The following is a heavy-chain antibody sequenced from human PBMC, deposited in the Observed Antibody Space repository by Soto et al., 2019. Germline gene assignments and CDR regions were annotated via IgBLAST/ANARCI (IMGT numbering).Heavy chain of an antibody. CDR3: ARDLLGYCSSTSCYTGYYGMDV. D-gene: IGHD2-2*02. V-gene: IGHV3-48*01. J-gene: IGHJ6*02. CDR2: ISYTSSTI. Sequence: WGSLRLSCAASGFTCSTYSMNWVRQAPGKGLEWVSYISYTSSTIYYADSVKGRFTISRDNSKNTLYLQMNSLRAEDTAVYYCARDLLGYCSSTSCYTGYYGMDVWGQGTLVTVSS. CDR1: GFTCSTYS.